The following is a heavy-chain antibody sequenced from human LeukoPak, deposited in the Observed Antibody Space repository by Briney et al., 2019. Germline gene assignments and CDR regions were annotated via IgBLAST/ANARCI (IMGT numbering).Heavy chain of an antibody. CDR1: GFTFSSYA. J-gene: IGHJ6*03. CDR2: ISYDGSNK. V-gene: IGHV3-30*01. CDR3: ARDRGAAAGPYMDV. Sequence: GGSLRLSRAASGFTFSSYAMHWVRQAPGKGLEWVAVISYDGSNKYYADSVKGRFTISRDNSKNTLYLQMNSLRAEDTAVYYCARDRGAAAGPYMDVWGKGTTVTVSS. D-gene: IGHD6-13*01.